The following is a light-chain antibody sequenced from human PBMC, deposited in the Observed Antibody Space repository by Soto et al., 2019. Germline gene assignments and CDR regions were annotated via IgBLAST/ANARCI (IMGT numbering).Light chain of an antibody. CDR2: GAS. V-gene: IGKV3-20*01. CDR1: QSVSSSN. J-gene: IGKJ1*01. CDR3: QQYGSSPRT. Sequence: EIVLTQSPGTLSSSPGERATLSCRASQSVSSSNIAWYQQKPGQAPRLLIYGASDRATGIPDRFSGSGSGTDFTLTISRLEPEDFAVYYCQQYGSSPRTFGQGTEVEI.